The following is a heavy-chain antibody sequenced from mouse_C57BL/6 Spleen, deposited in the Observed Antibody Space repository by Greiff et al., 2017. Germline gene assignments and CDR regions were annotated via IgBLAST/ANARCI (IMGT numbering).Heavy chain of an antibody. CDR2: ISYDGSN. CDR3: ARDWFAY. CDR1: GYSITSGYY. J-gene: IGHJ3*01. Sequence: EVHLVESGPGLVKPSQSLSLTCSVTGYSITSGYYWNWIRQFPGNKLEWMGYISYDGSNNYNPSLKNRISITRDTSKNQFFLKLNSVTTEDTATYYCARDWFAYWGQGTLVTVSA. V-gene: IGHV3-6*01.